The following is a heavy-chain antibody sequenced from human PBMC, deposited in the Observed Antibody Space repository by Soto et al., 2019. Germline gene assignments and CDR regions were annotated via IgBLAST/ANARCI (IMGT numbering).Heavy chain of an antibody. CDR2: ISSSGSTI. V-gene: IGHV3-11*01. D-gene: IGHD5-12*01. J-gene: IGHJ4*02. CDR1: GFTFSDYY. Sequence: PGGSLRLSCAASGFTFSDYYMSWLRQAPGKGLEWVSYISSSGSTIYYADSVKGRFTISRDNAKNSLYLQMNSLRAEDTAVYYCESAWLRRDHPDYWGQGTLVTVSS. CDR3: ESAWLRRDHPDY.